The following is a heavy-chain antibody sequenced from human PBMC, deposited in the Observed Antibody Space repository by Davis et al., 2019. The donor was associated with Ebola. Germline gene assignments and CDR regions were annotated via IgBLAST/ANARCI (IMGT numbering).Heavy chain of an antibody. CDR3: ARPRYYDSSGYYYQASGDAFDI. V-gene: IGHV4-59*08. CDR1: GGSFSGYY. Sequence: GSLRLSCAVYGGSFSGYYWSWIRPPPGKGLEWIGYIYYSGSTNYNPSLKSRVTISVDTSKNQFSLKLSSVTAADTAVYYCARPRYYDSSGYYYQASGDAFDIWGQGTMVTVSS. D-gene: IGHD3-22*01. J-gene: IGHJ3*02. CDR2: IYYSGST.